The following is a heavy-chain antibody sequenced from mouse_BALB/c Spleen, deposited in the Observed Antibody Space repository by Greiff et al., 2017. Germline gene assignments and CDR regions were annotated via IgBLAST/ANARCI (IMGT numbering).Heavy chain of an antibody. D-gene: IGHD2-4*01. Sequence: VQLQQSGPELVKPGASVKISCKASGYSFTGYYMHWVKQSHVKSLEWIGRINPYNGATSYNQNFKDKASLTVDKSSSTAYMELHSLTSEDSAVYYCARGDYEEFAYWGQGTLVTVSA. CDR2: INPYNGAT. CDR3: ARGDYEEFAY. V-gene: IGHV1-31*01. J-gene: IGHJ3*01. CDR1: GYSFTGYY.